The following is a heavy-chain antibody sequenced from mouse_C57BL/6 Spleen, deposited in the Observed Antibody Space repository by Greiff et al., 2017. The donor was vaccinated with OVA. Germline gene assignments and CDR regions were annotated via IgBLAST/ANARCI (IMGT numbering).Heavy chain of an antibody. Sequence: VQLQQSVAELVRPGASVKLSCTASGFNIKNSYMHWVKQRPEQGLEWIGGIDPANGNTKYAPKFQGQATITADTSSNTAYLQLSSLTSEDTASYCCARESLPMVTPMDYWGQGTSVTVSS. V-gene: IGHV14-3*01. D-gene: IGHD2-2*01. J-gene: IGHJ4*01. CDR3: ARESLPMVTPMDY. CDR1: GFNIKNSY. CDR2: IDPANGNT.